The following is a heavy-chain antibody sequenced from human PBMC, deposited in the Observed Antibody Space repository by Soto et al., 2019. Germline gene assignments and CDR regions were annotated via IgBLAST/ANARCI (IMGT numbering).Heavy chain of an antibody. CDR3: ASTSDDFWSGPFDY. Sequence: PGGSLRLSCAASGFTFSSYGMHWVRQAPGKGLEWVAVIWYDGSNKYYADSVKGRFTISRDNSKNTLYLQMNSLRAEDTAVYYCASTSDDFWSGPFDYWGQGTLVTVSS. CDR2: IWYDGSNK. CDR1: GFTFSSYG. D-gene: IGHD3-3*01. J-gene: IGHJ4*02. V-gene: IGHV3-30*19.